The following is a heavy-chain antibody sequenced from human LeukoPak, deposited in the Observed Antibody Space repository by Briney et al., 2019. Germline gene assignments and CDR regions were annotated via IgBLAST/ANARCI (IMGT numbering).Heavy chain of an antibody. CDR1: GFTVSSNY. CDR3: ATEGFRGVLFHI. V-gene: IGHV3-66*01. CDR2: LYSGGNT. Sequence: PGVSLRLSCAASGFTVSSNYMSWVRQAPGKGLEWVSVLYSGGNTYYADSVQGRFTISRDNSRNTLYLQMNSLRVEDTAVYYCATEGFRGVLFHIWGQGTVVTVSS. J-gene: IGHJ3*02. D-gene: IGHD3-10*01.